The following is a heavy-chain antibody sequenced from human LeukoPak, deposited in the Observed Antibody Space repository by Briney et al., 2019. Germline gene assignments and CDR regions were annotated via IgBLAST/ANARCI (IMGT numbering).Heavy chain of an antibody. V-gene: IGHV4-61*02. Sequence: SETLSLTCTVSGGSISSGSSYWSWIRQPAGKGLEWVGRIYTSGSTNYNPSLKSRVTISVDTSKNQFSLKLSSVTAADTAVYYCARDCQWSDAFDIWGQGTMVTVSS. J-gene: IGHJ3*02. CDR2: IYTSGST. CDR3: ARDCQWSDAFDI. CDR1: GGSISSGSSY. D-gene: IGHD2-15*01.